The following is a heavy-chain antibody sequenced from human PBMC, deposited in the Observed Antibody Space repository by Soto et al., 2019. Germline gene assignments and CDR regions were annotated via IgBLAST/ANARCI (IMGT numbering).Heavy chain of an antibody. CDR1: GFAFRDFA. V-gene: IGHV3-9*01. Sequence: EVQLVESGGTWVQPGRSLRLSCAASGFAFRDFAMHWVRQKPGKGLECVLGITWNGVAMGSADSWRGRFTISRDDAKNHLYLQMNSLRPEDTALYYCAKSFVTTHHPYGYMDVCGKGTPVTVS. CDR3: AKSFVTTHHPYGYMDV. D-gene: IGHD3-10*01. CDR2: ITWNGVAM. J-gene: IGHJ6*03.